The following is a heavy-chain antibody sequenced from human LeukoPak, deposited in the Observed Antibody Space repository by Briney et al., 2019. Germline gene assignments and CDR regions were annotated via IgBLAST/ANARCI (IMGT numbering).Heavy chain of an antibody. CDR2: ISAYNGNT. D-gene: IGHD2-2*01. J-gene: IGHJ4*02. Sequence: ASVKVSCKASGYTFTSYGISWVRQAPGQGLEWMGWISAYNGNTNYAQKLRGRVTMTTDTSTSTAYMELRSLRSDDTAVYYCAREDCSSTSCYGGGDFDYWGQGTLVTVSS. CDR3: AREDCSSTSCYGGGDFDY. CDR1: GYTFTSYG. V-gene: IGHV1-18*04.